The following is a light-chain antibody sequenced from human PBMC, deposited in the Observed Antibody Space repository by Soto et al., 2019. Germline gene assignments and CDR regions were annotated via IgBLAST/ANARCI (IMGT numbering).Light chain of an antibody. J-gene: IGKJ3*01. CDR1: QSVSGSC. Sequence: EIVLTQSPGTLSLSPGERATLSCRASQSVSGSCLAWYQQKPGQAPRLLTYGASSRATGIPDRFSGSGSGTDFTLTISRVEPEDFSVYYCQQYGSSPFTFGPGTKVDIK. V-gene: IGKV3-20*01. CDR2: GAS. CDR3: QQYGSSPFT.